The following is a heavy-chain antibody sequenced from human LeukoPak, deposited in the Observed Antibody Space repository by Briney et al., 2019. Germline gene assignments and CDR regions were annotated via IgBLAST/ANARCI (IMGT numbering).Heavy chain of an antibody. V-gene: IGHV3-9*01. J-gene: IGHJ4*02. CDR1: GFTFHHYA. CDR3: AKDKAPLYSGYDWDLDF. Sequence: PGGSLRLSCAASGFTFHHYAIHWVRQVPGKGLGWVSGISWNSASIGYADSVKGRFTISRDNAKNSVYLQMNSLRAEDTAFYYCAKDKAPLYSGYDWDLDFWGQGTLVTVS. CDR2: ISWNSASI. D-gene: IGHD5-12*01.